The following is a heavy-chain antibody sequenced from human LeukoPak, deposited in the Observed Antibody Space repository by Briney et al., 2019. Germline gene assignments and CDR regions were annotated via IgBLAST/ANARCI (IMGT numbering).Heavy chain of an antibody. V-gene: IGHV1-8*01. CDR1: GYTFTSYD. CDR3: ARGVTARGSAFDI. J-gene: IGHJ3*02. Sequence: ASVKVSCKASGYTFTSYDINWVRQATGQGLEWMGWINPNSGNTGYAQKFQGRVTVTRNTSISTAYMELSSLRSEDTAVYYCARGVTARGSAFDIWGQGTMVTVSS. CDR2: INPNSGNT. D-gene: IGHD1-26*01.